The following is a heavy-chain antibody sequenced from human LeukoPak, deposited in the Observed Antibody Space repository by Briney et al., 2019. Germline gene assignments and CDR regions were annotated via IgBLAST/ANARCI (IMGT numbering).Heavy chain of an antibody. CDR3: ARSARFNYFYMDV. D-gene: IGHD2-15*01. CDR1: GASVTNFY. V-gene: IGHV4-4*07. CDR2: IYASGSI. J-gene: IGHJ6*03. Sequence: SGTLSLTCSVSGASVTNFYWTWIRQPAGKGLEYIGRIYASGSIDYNPSPKSRVTLSVDSSNNQFSLNLTSVTAADTALYYCARSARFNYFYMDVWGKGTSVTVSS.